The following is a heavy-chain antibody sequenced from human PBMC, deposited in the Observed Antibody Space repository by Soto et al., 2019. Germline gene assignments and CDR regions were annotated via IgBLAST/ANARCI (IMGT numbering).Heavy chain of an antibody. J-gene: IGHJ4*02. D-gene: IGHD3-22*01. CDR1: GYTFTGYD. V-gene: IGHV1-18*01. CDR3: ARDTRFYYDSSGQNY. CDR2: VSAYNGNT. Sequence: GASVKVSCKASGYTFTGYDISWVRQAPGQGLEWMGWVSAYNGNTNYAQRFQCRVIMTADTSTSTAYMELTSLRSDDTAVYYCARDTRFYYDSSGQNYWGQGTPVTVSS.